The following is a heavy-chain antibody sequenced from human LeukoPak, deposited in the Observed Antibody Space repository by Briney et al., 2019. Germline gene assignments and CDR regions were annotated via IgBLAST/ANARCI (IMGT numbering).Heavy chain of an antibody. D-gene: IGHD6-13*01. CDR3: ARVLQQLVRPSYFDY. CDR2: INPNSGGT. CDR1: GYTFTGYY. Sequence: ASVKVSCKASGYTFTGYYMRWVRQAPGQGLEWMGWINPNSGGTNYAQKFQGRVTMTRDTSISTAYMELSRLRSDDTAVYYCARVLQQLVRPSYFDYWGQGTLVTVSS. V-gene: IGHV1-2*02. J-gene: IGHJ4*02.